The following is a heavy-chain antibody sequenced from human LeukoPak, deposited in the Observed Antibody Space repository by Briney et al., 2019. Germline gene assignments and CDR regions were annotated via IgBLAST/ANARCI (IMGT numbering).Heavy chain of an antibody. CDR2: FRVGGGST. CDR1: GFTFSSYA. J-gene: IGHJ4*02. Sequence: PGGSLRLSCAASGFTFSSYAMSWVRQAPGKGLELVSTFRVGGGSTYYADSVKGRFTISRDNSKNTLYLQMNSLRAEDTAVYYCAKGQWELIPFDYWGQGTLVTVSS. D-gene: IGHD1-26*01. V-gene: IGHV3-23*01. CDR3: AKGQWELIPFDY.